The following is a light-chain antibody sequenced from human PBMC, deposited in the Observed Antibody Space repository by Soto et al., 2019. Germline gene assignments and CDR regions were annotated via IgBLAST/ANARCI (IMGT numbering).Light chain of an antibody. Sequence: QSALTQPASVSGSPGQTITLSCTGTSTNVGNYDLVSWYQHHPGKAPKLIIYEATKRPSGVPNRFSGSKSGNTASLTISGLQAEDEADYYCCSYAGSSTFRVFGGGTKLTVL. CDR2: EAT. CDR1: STNVGNYDL. V-gene: IGLV2-23*02. CDR3: CSYAGSSTFRV. J-gene: IGLJ3*02.